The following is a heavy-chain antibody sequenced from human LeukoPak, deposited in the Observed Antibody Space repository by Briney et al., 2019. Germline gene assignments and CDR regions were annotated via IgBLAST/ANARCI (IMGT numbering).Heavy chain of an antibody. J-gene: IGHJ4*02. CDR3: AKGGHDYYDSSGYLTN. Sequence: PGGSLRLSCAASGFTFSSYSMNWVRQAPGKGLEWVSHISSGTSTIYYADSVKGRFTISRDNAKNSLYLQMNSLRAEDTAVYYCAKGGHDYYDSSGYLTNWGQGTLVTVSS. D-gene: IGHD3-22*01. V-gene: IGHV3-48*01. CDR1: GFTFSSYS. CDR2: ISSGTSTI.